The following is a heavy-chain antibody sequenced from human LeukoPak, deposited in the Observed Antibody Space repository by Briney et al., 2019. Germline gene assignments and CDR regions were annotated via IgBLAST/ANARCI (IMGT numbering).Heavy chain of an antibody. CDR1: GYTFTSYY. J-gene: IGHJ5*02. D-gene: IGHD2-21*01. Sequence: ASVKVSCKASGYTFTSYYMHWVRQAPGQGLEWMGIINPSGGSTSYAQKFQGRVTMTRDMSTSTVYMELSSLRSDDTAIYYCARADRLDGAPYLIGPWGQGTLVTVSS. CDR2: INPSGGST. V-gene: IGHV1-46*01. CDR3: ARADRLDGAPYLIGP.